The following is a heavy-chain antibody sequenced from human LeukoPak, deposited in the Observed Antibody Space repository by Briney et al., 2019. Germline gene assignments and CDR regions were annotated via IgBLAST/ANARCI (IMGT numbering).Heavy chain of an antibody. V-gene: IGHV1-69*04. J-gene: IGHJ4*02. CDR1: GGTFSSYA. CDR2: IIPILGIA. D-gene: IGHD1-26*01. CDR3: ARGGGSYVFFDY. Sequence: ASVKVSCEASGGTFSSYAISWVRQAPGQGLEWMGRIIPILGIANYAQKFQGRVTITADKSTSTAYMELSSLRSEDTAVYYCARGGGSYVFFDYWGQGTLVTASS.